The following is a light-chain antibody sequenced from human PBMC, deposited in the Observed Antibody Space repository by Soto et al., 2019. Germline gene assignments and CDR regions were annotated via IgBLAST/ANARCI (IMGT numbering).Light chain of an antibody. CDR2: DAS. CDR1: QSVAKNY. J-gene: IGKJ4*01. Sequence: EIVLTQSPGTMSLSPGERASLSCRASQSVAKNYLAWYQQKPGQALRLLISDASSRATGIPDRFSGSGSGTDFTLTISRLEAEDFAVYFCQQYATSPLTFGGGTKGDIK. V-gene: IGKV3-20*01. CDR3: QQYATSPLT.